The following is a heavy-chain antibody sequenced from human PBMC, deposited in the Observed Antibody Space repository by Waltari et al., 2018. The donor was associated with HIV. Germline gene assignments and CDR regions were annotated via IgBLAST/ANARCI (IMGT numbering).Heavy chain of an antibody. CDR1: GLPFGTYS. Sequence: EVQLVESGGGLVKPGGSLSLSCAASGLPFGTYSMNWVRQAPGKGLEWISAISGSSNYIYYTDSVKGRFTISRDNAKNSLYLQMNSLRAEDTAVYYCARPPYNWNFQGFEVWGQGTTVTVSS. J-gene: IGHJ6*02. D-gene: IGHD1-20*01. CDR3: ARPPYNWNFQGFEV. CDR2: ISGSSNYI. V-gene: IGHV3-21*01.